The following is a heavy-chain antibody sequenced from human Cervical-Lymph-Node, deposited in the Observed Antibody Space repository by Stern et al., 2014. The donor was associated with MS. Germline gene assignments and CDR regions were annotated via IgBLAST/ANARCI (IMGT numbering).Heavy chain of an antibody. J-gene: IGHJ5*02. CDR1: GYSFTNYW. V-gene: IGHV5-51*01. CDR2: IYPGDSAT. CDR3: ARHERGYSGSAIRGWFDP. D-gene: IGHD5-12*01. Sequence: EVQLVESGAEVKKPGESLKISCKGSGYSFTNYWIGWVRQMPGKGLEWMGGIYPGDSATTYSPSFQGQATISADKSISTAYLQWSSLKASDTAMYYCARHERGYSGSAIRGWFDPWGQGTLVTVSS.